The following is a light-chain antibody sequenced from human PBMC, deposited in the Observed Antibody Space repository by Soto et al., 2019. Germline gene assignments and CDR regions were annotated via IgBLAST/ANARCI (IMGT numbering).Light chain of an antibody. J-gene: IGLJ2*01. V-gene: IGLV2-14*01. Sequence: QSALTQPASVSRSPGQSITISCTGTSSDVGGYNYVSWYQQHPGKAPKLMIYDVRNRPSGVSNRFSGSKSGSTASLTISGLQAEDEADYYCGSYTGTGTLLFGGGTKLTVL. CDR3: GSYTGTGTLL. CDR2: DVR. CDR1: SSDVGGYNY.